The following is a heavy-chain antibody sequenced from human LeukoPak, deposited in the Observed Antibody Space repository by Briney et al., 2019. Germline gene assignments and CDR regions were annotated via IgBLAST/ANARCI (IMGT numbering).Heavy chain of an antibody. D-gene: IGHD3-22*01. J-gene: IGHJ4*02. CDR3: AREGDSSPLRSGFWDY. Sequence: ASVKISCKASGYTFTTYYIQWVRQAPGQGLEWMGIINPSDATTYYARNFQGRVAMTGDMSTSTVYMELRSLRSEDTAVYYCAREGDSSPLRSGFWDYWGQGTLVTVSS. V-gene: IGHV1-46*01. CDR1: GYTFTTYY. CDR2: INPSDATT.